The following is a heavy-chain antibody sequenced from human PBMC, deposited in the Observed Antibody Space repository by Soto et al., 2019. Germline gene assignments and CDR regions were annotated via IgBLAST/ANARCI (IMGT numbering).Heavy chain of an antibody. J-gene: IGHJ5*02. D-gene: IGHD4-4*01. V-gene: IGHV1-24*01. CDR3: ATRYATMTTVTTSKGFWFDP. Sequence: ASVKVSCKVSGYTLTELSMHWVRQAPGKGLEWMGGFDPEDGETIYAQKFQGRVTMTEDTSTDTAYMELSSLRSEDTAVYYCATRYATMTTVTTSKGFWFDPWGQGTLLTVSS. CDR2: FDPEDGET. CDR1: GYTLTELS.